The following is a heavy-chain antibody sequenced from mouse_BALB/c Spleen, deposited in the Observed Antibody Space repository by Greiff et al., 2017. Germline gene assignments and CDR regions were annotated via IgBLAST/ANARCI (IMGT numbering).Heavy chain of an antibody. J-gene: IGHJ4*01. Sequence: VQLQESGAELARPGASVKLSCKASGYTFTSYWMQWVKQRPGQGLEWIGAIYPGDGDTRYTQKFKGKATLTADKSSSTAYMQLSSLASEDSAVYYCARGGDYYGSSPYAMDYWGQGTSVTVSS. CDR3: ARGGDYYGSSPYAMDY. V-gene: IGHV1-87*01. CDR1: GYTFTSYW. CDR2: IYPGDGDT. D-gene: IGHD1-1*01.